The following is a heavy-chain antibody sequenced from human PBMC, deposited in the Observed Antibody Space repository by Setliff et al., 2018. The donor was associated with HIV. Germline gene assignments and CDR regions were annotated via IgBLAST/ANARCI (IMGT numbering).Heavy chain of an antibody. CDR3: AKGVKWLDP. D-gene: IGHD3-16*01. J-gene: IGHJ5*02. V-gene: IGHV3-53*01. CDR1: GFTLSTNH. Sequence: PGGPLRLSCAASGFTLSTNHMTWVRQAPGKGLEWVSFIYNDGRTFYADSVKGLFTISRDNSKNMMYLQMNGLRPEDTAVYYCAKGVKWLDPWGQGTLVTVSS. CDR2: IYNDGRT.